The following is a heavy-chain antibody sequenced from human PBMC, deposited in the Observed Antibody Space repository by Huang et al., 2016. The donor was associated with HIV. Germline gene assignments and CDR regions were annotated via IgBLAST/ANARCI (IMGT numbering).Heavy chain of an antibody. Sequence: QVQLVQSGAEVKTPGSSVKVSCKASGGTFSKYAISWVRQAPGQGLEWMGGIIPMLCTPNYARQFQGRVTITADDSTSTTYVEVSSLRSEDTALYYCARGQLGSYGDYDVLYWGQGTLVTVSS. D-gene: IGHD4-17*01. J-gene: IGHJ4*02. CDR3: ARGQLGSYGDYDVLY. CDR1: GGTFSKYA. V-gene: IGHV1-69*13. CDR2: IIPMLCTP.